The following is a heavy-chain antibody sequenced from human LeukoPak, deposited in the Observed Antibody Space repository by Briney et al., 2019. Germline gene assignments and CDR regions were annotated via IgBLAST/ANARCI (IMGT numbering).Heavy chain of an antibody. D-gene: IGHD3-3*01. J-gene: IGHJ3*02. CDR2: ISGSGGST. V-gene: IGHV3-23*01. CDR3: AKCDITIFGVVIIFGIFGAFDI. CDR1: GFTFSSYA. Sequence: PGGSLRLSCAASGFTFSSYAMSWVRQAPGKGLEWVSAISGSGGSTYYADSVKGRFTISRDNSKNTLYLQMNSLRAEDTAVYYCAKCDITIFGVVIIFGIFGAFDIWGQGTMVTVSS.